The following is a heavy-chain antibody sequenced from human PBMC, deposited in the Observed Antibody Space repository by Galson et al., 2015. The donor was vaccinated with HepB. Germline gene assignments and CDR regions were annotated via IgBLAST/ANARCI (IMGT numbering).Heavy chain of an antibody. D-gene: IGHD1-26*01. CDR1: GYTFTGYY. V-gene: IGHV1-2*02. CDR3: ARAAVEELLAGFDP. Sequence: SVKVSCKASGYTFTGYYMHWVRQAPGQGLEWMGWINPNNGGTNYAQKFQGRVTMTRDTSISTAYMELSRLRSDDTAVYYCARAAVEELLAGFDPWGQGTLVTVSS. J-gene: IGHJ5*02. CDR2: INPNNGGT.